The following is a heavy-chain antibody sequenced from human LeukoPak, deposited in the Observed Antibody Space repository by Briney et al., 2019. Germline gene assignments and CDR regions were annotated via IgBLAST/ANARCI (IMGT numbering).Heavy chain of an antibody. V-gene: IGHV4-4*02. CDR2: IYYSGST. CDR1: GGSISSSNW. Sequence: PSETLSLTCAVSGGSISSSNWWSWVRQPPGKGLEWIGYIYYSGSTNYNPSLKSRVTISVDTSKNQFSLKLSSVTAADTAVYYCARMRYCSSTSCSHTDPWGQGTLVTVSS. J-gene: IGHJ5*02. CDR3: ARMRYCSSTSCSHTDP. D-gene: IGHD2-2*01.